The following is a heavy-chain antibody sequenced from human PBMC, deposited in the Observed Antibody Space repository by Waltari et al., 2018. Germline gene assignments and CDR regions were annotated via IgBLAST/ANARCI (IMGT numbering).Heavy chain of an antibody. Sequence: EVQLLESGGGLVQPGGSLRLSCAASGFTFSSYALSWVRQAPGKGLEWVSAISGSGGSTYYADSVKGRFTISRDNSKNTLYLQMNSLRAEDTAVYYCAKDYGGNSKPYYFDYWGQGTLVTVSS. CDR1: GFTFSSYA. D-gene: IGHD2-21*02. V-gene: IGHV3-23*01. J-gene: IGHJ4*02. CDR3: AKDYGGNSKPYYFDY. CDR2: ISGSGGST.